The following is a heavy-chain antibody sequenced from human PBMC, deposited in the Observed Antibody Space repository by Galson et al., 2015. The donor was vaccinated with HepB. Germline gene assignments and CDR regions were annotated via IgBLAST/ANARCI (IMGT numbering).Heavy chain of an antibody. CDR1: GFTFSSYA. Sequence: SLRLSCAASGFTFSSYAMSWVRQAPGKGLEWVSAISGSGGSTYYADSVKGRFTFSRDNSKNTLYLQMNSLRVEDTAVYYCARQIGNSYYFDCWGQGTLVTVSS. V-gene: IGHV3-23*01. CDR3: ARQIGNSYYFDC. CDR2: ISGSGGST. J-gene: IGHJ4*02. D-gene: IGHD4-23*01.